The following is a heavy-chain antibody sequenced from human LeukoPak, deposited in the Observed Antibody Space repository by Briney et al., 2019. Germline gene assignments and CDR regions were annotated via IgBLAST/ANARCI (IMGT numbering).Heavy chain of an antibody. V-gene: IGHV4-59*01. Sequence: SETLSHTCTVSGGSISSYYWSWIRQPPGKGLEWIGYIYYSGSTNYNPSLKSRVTISVDTSKNQFSLKLSSVTAADTAVYYCARPRGNYLDAFDIWGQGTMVTVSS. CDR1: GGSISSYY. D-gene: IGHD3-16*02. CDR2: IYYSGST. J-gene: IGHJ3*02. CDR3: ARPRGNYLDAFDI.